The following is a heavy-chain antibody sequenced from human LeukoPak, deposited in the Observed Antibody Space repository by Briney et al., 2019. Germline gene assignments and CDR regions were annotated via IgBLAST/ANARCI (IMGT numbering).Heavy chain of an antibody. V-gene: IGHV3-53*04. J-gene: IGHJ6*02. Sequence: GGSLRLSCVASGSNVTYNYMTWVRQAPGKGLEWVSLIDSGGTTYYADSLKGRFPISRHSPSNTLFLQMNNLRPEDTAVYYCARTSYYYDMDVWGPGTTVTVSS. CDR2: IDSGGTT. CDR1: GSNVTYNY. CDR3: ARTSYYYDMDV.